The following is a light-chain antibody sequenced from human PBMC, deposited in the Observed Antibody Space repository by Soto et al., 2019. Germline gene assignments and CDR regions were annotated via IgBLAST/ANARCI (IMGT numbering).Light chain of an antibody. CDR2: GAS. J-gene: IGKJ1*01. CDR1: QSVSNNY. V-gene: IGKV3-20*01. CDR3: QQYGSSGT. Sequence: EIMLTQSLGTLSLSAGERATLSCRASQSVSNNYLAWYQQKPGQAPRLLIYGASNRATGIPDRFSGSGSGTDFTLTISRLEPEDFAVYYCQQYGSSGTFGQGTKVDIK.